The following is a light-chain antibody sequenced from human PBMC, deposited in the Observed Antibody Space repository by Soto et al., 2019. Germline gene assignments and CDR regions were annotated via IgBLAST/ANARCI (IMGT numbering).Light chain of an antibody. CDR3: CSYAGTYSYV. Sequence: QSVLTQPRSVSGSPGQAVTISCTGTSSDVGAYNYVSWYQQHPGKAPKFMIYDVSKRPSGVPDRFSGSKSGNTASLTISGLQAEDEAHYYCCSYAGTYSYVFGTGTKVTVL. CDR1: SSDVGAYNY. CDR2: DVS. V-gene: IGLV2-11*01. J-gene: IGLJ1*01.